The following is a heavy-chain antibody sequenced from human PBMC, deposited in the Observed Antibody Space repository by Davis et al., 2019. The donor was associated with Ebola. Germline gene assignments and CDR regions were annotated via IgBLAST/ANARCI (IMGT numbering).Heavy chain of an antibody. CDR2: ISSSGSTI. V-gene: IGHV3-11*04. Sequence: GESLKISCAASGFTFSDYYMSWIRQAPGKGLEWVSYISSSGSTIYYADSVKGRFTISRDNSKNTLYLQMSSLRAEDTAVYYCVKNPLHYDFWSGYYDYWGQGTLVTVSS. CDR3: VKNPLHYDFWSGYYDY. CDR1: GFTFSDYY. D-gene: IGHD3-3*01. J-gene: IGHJ4*02.